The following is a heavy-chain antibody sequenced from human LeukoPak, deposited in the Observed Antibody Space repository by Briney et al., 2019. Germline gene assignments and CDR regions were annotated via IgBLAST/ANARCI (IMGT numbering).Heavy chain of an antibody. CDR3: AKDPLIAVAGYFDY. CDR1: GFTFSSYS. CDR2: ISYDGSNK. J-gene: IGHJ4*02. D-gene: IGHD6-19*01. V-gene: IGHV3-30*18. Sequence: GGSLRLSCAASGFTFSSYSMHWVRQAPGKGLEWVVVISYDGSNKYYADSVKGRFTISRDNSKNTLYLQMNSLRAEDTAVYYCAKDPLIAVAGYFDYWGQGTLVTVSS.